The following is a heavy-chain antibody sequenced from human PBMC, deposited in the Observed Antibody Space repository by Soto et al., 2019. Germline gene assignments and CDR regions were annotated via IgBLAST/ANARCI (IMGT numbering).Heavy chain of an antibody. V-gene: IGHV3-23*01. CDR2: ISGSGGST. CDR3: AKRSGYDFWSGVYYFDY. CDR1: GFTFSSYA. Sequence: GGSLRLSCAASGFTFSSYAMSWVRQAPGKGLEWVSAISGSGGSTYYADSVKGRFTISRDNSKNTLYLQMNSLRAEDTAVYYCAKRSGYDFWSGVYYFDYWGQGTLVTVSS. J-gene: IGHJ4*02. D-gene: IGHD3-3*01.